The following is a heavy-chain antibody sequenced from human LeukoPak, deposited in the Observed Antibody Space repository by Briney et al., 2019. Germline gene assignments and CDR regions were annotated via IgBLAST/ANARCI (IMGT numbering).Heavy chain of an antibody. CDR2: ISTTGTTT. CDR1: GFIFSDYY. V-gene: IGHV3-11*01. D-gene: IGHD3-10*01. CDR3: ARRVYYGSGTSQYYFDY. Sequence: GGSLRLSCAASGFIFSDYYMTWIRQAPGKGLEWLSSISTTGTTTYYADSVKGRFTISRDNAKNSLYLQMNSLRAEDTAVYYCARRVYYGSGTSQYYFDYWGQGTLVTLSS. J-gene: IGHJ4*02.